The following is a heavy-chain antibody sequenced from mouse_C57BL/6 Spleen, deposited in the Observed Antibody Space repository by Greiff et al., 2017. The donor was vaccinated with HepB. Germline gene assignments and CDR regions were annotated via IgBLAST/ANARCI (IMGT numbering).Heavy chain of an antibody. CDR2: ISYDGSN. D-gene: IGHD2-4*01. CDR3: ASPLRRGGAMDY. Sequence: ESGPGLVKPSQSLSLTCSVTGYSITSGYYWNWIRQFPGNKLEWMGYISYDGSNNYNPSLKNRISITRDTSKNQFFLKLNSVTTEDTATYYCASPLRRGGAMDYWGQGTSVTVSS. V-gene: IGHV3-6*01. CDR1: GYSITSGYY. J-gene: IGHJ4*01.